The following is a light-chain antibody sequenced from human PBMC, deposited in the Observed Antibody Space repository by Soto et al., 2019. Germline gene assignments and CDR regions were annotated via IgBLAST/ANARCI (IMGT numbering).Light chain of an antibody. Sequence: QSVLTQPRSVSGSPGQSVTISCTGTGSDVGGYNYVSWYQQHPGKAPKLMIYDVTKRPSGVPDRFSASKSAYTASLTISGLQAEDEADYYCCSYAGRYNFEFGGVTKVTVL. V-gene: IGLV2-11*01. CDR2: DVT. J-gene: IGLJ2*01. CDR3: CSYAGRYNFE. CDR1: GSDVGGYNY.